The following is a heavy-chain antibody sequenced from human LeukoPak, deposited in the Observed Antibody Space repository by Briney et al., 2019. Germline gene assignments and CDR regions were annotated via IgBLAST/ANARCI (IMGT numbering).Heavy chain of an antibody. D-gene: IGHD6-13*01. Sequence: HSGGSLRLSCAASAFTFSSHWMTWVRQAPGKGLEWVANIKQDGSEKYYVDSVKGRFTISRDNARNSLYLQMNSLGAEDTAVYYCARRGTSSSWAHFDYWGQGNLVTVSS. J-gene: IGHJ4*02. CDR3: ARRGTSSSWAHFDY. CDR2: IKQDGSEK. CDR1: AFTFSSHW. V-gene: IGHV3-7*05.